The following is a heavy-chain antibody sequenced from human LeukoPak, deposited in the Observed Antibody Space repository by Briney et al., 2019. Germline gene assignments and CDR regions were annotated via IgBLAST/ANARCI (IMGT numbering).Heavy chain of an antibody. J-gene: IGHJ4*02. CDR2: IYYSGST. CDR3: ARLTRRSGNYFEN. D-gene: IGHD1-1*01. Sequence: SQTLSLTCTVSGGSISSVGYYWHWIRQHPGKGLEWIGYIYYSGSTYSNPPLRGRVTISIDTSKNQFSLKLSSVTVADTAVYYCARLTRRSGNYFENWGQGTLVTVSS. V-gene: IGHV4-31*03. CDR1: GGSISSVGYY.